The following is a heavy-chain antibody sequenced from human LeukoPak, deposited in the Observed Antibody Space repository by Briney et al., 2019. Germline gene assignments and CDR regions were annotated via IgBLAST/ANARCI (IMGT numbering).Heavy chain of an antibody. CDR2: ISYDGSNK. D-gene: IGHD3-10*01. J-gene: IGHJ4*02. CDR3: ARALWFGELLYLFDY. V-gene: IGHV3-30-3*01. CDR1: GFTFSSYA. Sequence: GRSLRLSCAASGFTFSSYAMHWVRQAPGKGLEWVAVISYDGSNKYYADSVKGRFTISRDNSKNTLYLQMNSLRAEDTAVYYCARALWFGELLYLFDYWGQGTLVTVSS.